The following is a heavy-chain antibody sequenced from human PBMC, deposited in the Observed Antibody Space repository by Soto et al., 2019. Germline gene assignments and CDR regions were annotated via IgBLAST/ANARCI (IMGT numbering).Heavy chain of an antibody. CDR2: ISYDGSNK. J-gene: IGHJ6*02. CDR3: ARDVSSFDSYYYNGMDV. Sequence: PGGSLRLSCAASGFTFSSYAMHWVRQAPGKGLEWVAVISYDGSNKYYADSVKGRFTISRDNSKNTLYLQMNSLRAEDTAVYYCARDVSSFDSYYYNGMDVSGQATTVTVSS. D-gene: IGHD3-10*01. CDR1: GFTFSSYA. V-gene: IGHV3-30-3*01.